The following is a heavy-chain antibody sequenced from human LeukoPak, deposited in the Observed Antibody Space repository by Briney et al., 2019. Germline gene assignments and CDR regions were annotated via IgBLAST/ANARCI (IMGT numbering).Heavy chain of an antibody. CDR1: GGTFSKYT. V-gene: IGHV1-69*13. J-gene: IGHJ1*01. CDR2: ITPLFGTA. D-gene: IGHD6-13*01. Sequence: ASVKVSCKASGGTFSKYTISWVRQRPGQGLEWMGGITPLFGTANYAQKFQGRVTITADESASTAYMELSSLRSEDTAVYYCARDSSGIRSLIAHWGQGTLVTVSS. CDR3: ARDSSGIRSLIAH.